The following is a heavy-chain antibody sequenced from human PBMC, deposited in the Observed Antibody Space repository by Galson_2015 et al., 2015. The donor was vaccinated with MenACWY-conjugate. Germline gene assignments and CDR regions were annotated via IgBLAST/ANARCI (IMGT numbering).Heavy chain of an antibody. CDR3: ARIPTWGSSFGYFDY. D-gene: IGHD7-27*01. J-gene: IGHJ4*02. CDR2: VYEGGSG. Sequence: SETLSLTCTLSGDSISSLHYFWGWVRQPPGKGLEWIGSVYEGGSGYYNPSLKSRVTISVDRSKNQFSLRLISVTAADTAVYYCARIPTWGSSFGYFDYWGQGILVAVSS. V-gene: IGHV4-39*07. CDR1: GDSISSLHYF.